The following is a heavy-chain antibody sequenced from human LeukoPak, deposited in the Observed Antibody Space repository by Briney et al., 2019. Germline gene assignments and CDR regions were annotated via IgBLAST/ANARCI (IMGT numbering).Heavy chain of an antibody. V-gene: IGHV4-34*01. CDR1: GGSFGDYH. CDR3: ARHGAYYYYYYMDV. Sequence: SETLSLTCAAYGGSFGDYHWSWIRQPPGKGLEWIGEINHSGTTHYNPSLKSRVTISVDTSKNQFSLKLSSVTAADTAVYYCARHGAYYYYYYMDVWGKGTTVTVSS. CDR2: INHSGTT. D-gene: IGHD1-26*01. J-gene: IGHJ6*03.